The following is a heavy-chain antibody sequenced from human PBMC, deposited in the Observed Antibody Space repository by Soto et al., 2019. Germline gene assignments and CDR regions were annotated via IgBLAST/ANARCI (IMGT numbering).Heavy chain of an antibody. J-gene: IGHJ6*02. Sequence: EVQLLESGGGLVQPGGSLRLSCAASGFTFSSYAMSWVRQAPGKGLQWVSAISGSGGSTYYADCVKGRFTISRDNSKNTLYLQMISLRAEDTAVYYCAKDIGDIVVIPASISAYYALHVWGQGTTVTVSS. D-gene: IGHD2-2*01. CDR3: AKDIGDIVVIPASISAYYALHV. CDR2: ISGSGGST. CDR1: GFTFSSYA. V-gene: IGHV3-23*01.